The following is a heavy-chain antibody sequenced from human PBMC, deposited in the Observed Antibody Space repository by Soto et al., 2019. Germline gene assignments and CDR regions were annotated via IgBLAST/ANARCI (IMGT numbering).Heavy chain of an antibody. CDR1: GASTHNNY. V-gene: IGHV4-59*01. J-gene: IGHJ1*01. CDR3: ERGGSSNDT. D-gene: IGHD1-1*01. CDR2: IFYSGST. Sequence: SETLSLTCTVSGASTHNNYWSWIRQPPGKGLEWIGYIFYSGSTNYNPSLKSRVTISIDTSKNQCSLKLSSVSTADTAIYHCERGGSSNDTRGQGTLVPVSS.